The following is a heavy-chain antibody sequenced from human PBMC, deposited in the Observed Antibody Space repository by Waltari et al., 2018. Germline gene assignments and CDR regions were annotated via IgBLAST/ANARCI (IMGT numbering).Heavy chain of an antibody. CDR1: GYSISSGYY. CDR2: IYHSGRT. Sequence: QVQLQESGPGLVKPSETLSLTCAVSGYSISSGYYWGWIRQPPGKGLEWIGSIYHSGRTYYNPSPKSRCTISGDTAKNQFSLKMSPGTGAEPAGDYCARENDGDGNYWGQGTLVTVSS. CDR3: ARENDGDGNY. V-gene: IGHV4-38-2*02. J-gene: IGHJ4*02. D-gene: IGHD4-17*01.